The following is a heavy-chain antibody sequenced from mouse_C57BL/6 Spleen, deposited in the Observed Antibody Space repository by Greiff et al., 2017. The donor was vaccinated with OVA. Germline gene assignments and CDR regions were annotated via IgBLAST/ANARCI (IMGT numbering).Heavy chain of an antibody. CDR1: GYAFSSSW. CDR3: ARELRLQECAY. D-gene: IGHD3-2*02. Sequence: VKLMESGPELVKPGASVKISCKASGYAFSSSWMNWVKQRPGKGLEWIGRIYPGDGDTNSNGKFKGKATLTADKSSSTAYMQLSSLTSEASAVYFCARELRLQECAYWAKGLWSLSLQ. CDR2: IYPGDGDT. V-gene: IGHV1-82*01. J-gene: IGHJ3*01.